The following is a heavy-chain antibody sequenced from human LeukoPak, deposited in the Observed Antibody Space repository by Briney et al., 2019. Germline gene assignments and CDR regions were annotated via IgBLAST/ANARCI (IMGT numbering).Heavy chain of an antibody. V-gene: IGHV3-74*01. J-gene: IGHJ3*02. CDR2: INSYGSST. CDR1: GFTFSIYW. CDR3: ARGEDWSGYYGAFDI. D-gene: IGHD3-3*01. Sequence: PGGSLRLSCAASGFTFSIYWMHWVRQAPGKGLVWVSRINSYGSSTSYADSVKGRFTISRDNAKNTLYLQMNSLRAEDTAVYYCARGEDWSGYYGAFDIWGQGTMVTVSS.